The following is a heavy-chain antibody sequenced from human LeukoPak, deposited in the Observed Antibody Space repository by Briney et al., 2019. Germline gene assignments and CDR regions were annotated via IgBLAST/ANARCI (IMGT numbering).Heavy chain of an antibody. CDR1: GFTFSSYG. Sequence: GGSLRLSCAASGFTFSSYGMHWVRQAPGKGLEWVAFIRYDGSNKYYADSVKGRFTISRDNSKNTLYLQMNSLRAEDTAVYYCAKVDYYDSSGYSVLGAFDIWGQGTMVTVSS. CDR3: AKVDYYDSSGYSVLGAFDI. D-gene: IGHD3-22*01. J-gene: IGHJ3*02. V-gene: IGHV3-30*02. CDR2: IRYDGSNK.